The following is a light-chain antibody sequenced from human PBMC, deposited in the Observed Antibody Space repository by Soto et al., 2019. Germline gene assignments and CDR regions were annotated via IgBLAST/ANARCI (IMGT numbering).Light chain of an antibody. CDR2: DVS. J-gene: IGLJ1*01. CDR1: SSDVGGYNY. Sequence: QSALTQTASVSGSPGQSITISCTGTSSDVGGYNYVSWYQQHPGKAPKFMIYDVSNRPSGVSNRFSGSKSGNTASLTISVLQGEDEADYYCSSYTTSNTRQIVFGTGTKLTVL. V-gene: IGLV2-14*01. CDR3: SSYTTSNTRQIV.